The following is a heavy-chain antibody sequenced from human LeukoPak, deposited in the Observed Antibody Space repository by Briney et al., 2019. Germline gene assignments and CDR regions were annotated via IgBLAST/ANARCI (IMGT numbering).Heavy chain of an antibody. CDR1: GGSISSGGYY. D-gene: IGHD4-17*01. V-gene: IGHV4-31*03. Sequence: PSETLSLTCTVSGGSISSGGYYWSWIRQHPGKGLEWIGYIYYSGSTNYNPSLKSRVTISVDTSKNQFSLKLSSVTAADTAVYYCARFQRYGDYAFDYWGQGTLVTVSS. J-gene: IGHJ4*02. CDR3: ARFQRYGDYAFDY. CDR2: IYYSGST.